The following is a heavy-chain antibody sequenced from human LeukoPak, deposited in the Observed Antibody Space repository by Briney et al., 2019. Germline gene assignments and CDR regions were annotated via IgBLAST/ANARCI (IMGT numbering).Heavy chain of an antibody. Sequence: GASVKVSCKVSGYTLRDLSMHWVRQAPGKGLEWMGGFDPEDGEEMYAQRFQGRVTVTEDTSTDTAYMELRSLRSEDTAVYYCATDYSGGYLYFDYWGQGTLVTVSS. CDR3: ATDYSGGYLYFDY. V-gene: IGHV1-24*01. J-gene: IGHJ4*02. CDR1: GYTLRDLS. CDR2: FDPEDGEE. D-gene: IGHD1-26*01.